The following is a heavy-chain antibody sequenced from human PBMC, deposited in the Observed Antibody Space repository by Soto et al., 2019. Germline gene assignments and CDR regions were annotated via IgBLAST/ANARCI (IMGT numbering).Heavy chain of an antibody. CDR2: VSARGSI. Sequence: GSLRLSCAASGFTFSSYSMNWVRQAPGKGLECVSYVSARGSIYYTDSVKGRFTLSRDNAKNSLYLQMNSLRAEDTAVYYCARAIRVATIYYYYYYMDVWGKGTTVTVSS. CDR1: GFTFSSYS. CDR3: ARAIRVATIYYYYYYMDV. D-gene: IGHD5-12*01. V-gene: IGHV3-48*01. J-gene: IGHJ6*03.